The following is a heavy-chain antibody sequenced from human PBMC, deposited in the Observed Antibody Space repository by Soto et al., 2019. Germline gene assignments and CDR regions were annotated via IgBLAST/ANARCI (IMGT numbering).Heavy chain of an antibody. V-gene: IGHV3-33*01. J-gene: IGHJ6*02. CDR3: ARVEDSQGGMDV. CDR2: IWYDGSNK. D-gene: IGHD2-15*01. Sequence: QVQLVESGGGVVQPGRSLRLSCAASGFTFSSYGMHWVRQAPGKGLEWVAVIWYDGSNKYYADSVKGRFTISRDNSKNTLYLQMNSLRAEDTAVYYCARVEDSQGGMDVWGQGTKVTVSS. CDR1: GFTFSSYG.